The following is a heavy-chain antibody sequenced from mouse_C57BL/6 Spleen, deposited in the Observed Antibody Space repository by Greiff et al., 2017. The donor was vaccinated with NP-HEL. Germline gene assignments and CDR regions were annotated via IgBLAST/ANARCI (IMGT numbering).Heavy chain of an antibody. D-gene: IGHD2-4*01. CDR2: ISDGGSYT. J-gene: IGHJ3*01. V-gene: IGHV5-4*03. CDR1: GFTFSSYA. CDR3: AVYDYESWFAY. Sequence: EVMLVESGGGLVKPGGSLKLSCAASGFTFSSYAMSWVRQTPEKRLAWVATISDGGSYTYYPDNVKGRFTISRDNAKNNLYLQMSHLKSEDTAMYYCAVYDYESWFAYWGQGTLVTVSA.